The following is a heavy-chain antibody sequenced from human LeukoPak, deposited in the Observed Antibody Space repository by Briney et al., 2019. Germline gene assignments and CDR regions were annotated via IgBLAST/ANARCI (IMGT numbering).Heavy chain of an antibody. CDR2: IYYSGST. CDR3: ARHIIEYSSSALFDY. V-gene: IGHV4-59*01. Sequence: PSETLSLTCTVSGGSISSYYRSWIRQPPGKGLEWIGYIYYSGSTNYNPSLKSRVTISVDTSKNQFSLKLGSVTAADTAVYYCARHIIEYSSSALFDYWGQGTLVTVSS. D-gene: IGHD6-6*01. J-gene: IGHJ4*02. CDR1: GGSISSYY.